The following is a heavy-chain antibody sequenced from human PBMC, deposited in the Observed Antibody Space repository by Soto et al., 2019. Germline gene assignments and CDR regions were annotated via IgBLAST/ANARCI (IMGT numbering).Heavy chain of an antibody. D-gene: IGHD3-10*01. Sequence: QVQLVESGGGVVQTGRSLRLSCAASGFAFSSYAMHWVRQAPGKGLEWVAVISYDGSNKYYADSVKGRFTISRDNSKNTLYLQMNSLRAEDTAMYYCARDLSGSGDWGQGTLVTVSS. CDR3: ARDLSGSGD. J-gene: IGHJ4*02. V-gene: IGHV3-30-3*01. CDR2: ISYDGSNK. CDR1: GFAFSSYA.